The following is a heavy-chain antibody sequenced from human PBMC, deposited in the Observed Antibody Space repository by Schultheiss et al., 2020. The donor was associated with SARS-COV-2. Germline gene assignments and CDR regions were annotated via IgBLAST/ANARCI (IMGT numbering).Heavy chain of an antibody. Sequence: SETLSLTCTVSGGSISSYYWSWIRQPPGKGLEWIGSIYYIGTTNYNPSLKSRVTISVDTSKNQFSLKLSSVTAADTAVYYCATGVGATTDAFAIWGQGTMVTVSS. J-gene: IGHJ3*02. CDR3: ATGVGATTDAFAI. CDR1: GGSISSYY. D-gene: IGHD1-26*01. V-gene: IGHV4-59*08. CDR2: IYYIGTT.